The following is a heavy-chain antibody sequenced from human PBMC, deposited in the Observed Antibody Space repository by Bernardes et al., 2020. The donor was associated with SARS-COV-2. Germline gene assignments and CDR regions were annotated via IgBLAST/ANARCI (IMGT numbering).Heavy chain of an antibody. CDR1: GFTFSTCW. CDR3: ARIYSTSSFDFDY. V-gene: IGHV3-7*01. Sequence: LKVCCASLGFTFSTCWMTWVRRAPGKGLEWVDNINQDGSERFYVDAVKGRFTISRDNAKNSLFMERNTLRAEDTAVYYCARIYSTSSFDFDYWGQGTLVTVSP. J-gene: IGHJ4*02. D-gene: IGHD6-6*01. CDR2: INQDGSER.